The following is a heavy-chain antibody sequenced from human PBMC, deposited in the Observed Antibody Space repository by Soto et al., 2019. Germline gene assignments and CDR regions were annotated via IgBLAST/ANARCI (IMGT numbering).Heavy chain of an antibody. CDR2: ISYDGSNK. V-gene: IGHV3-30-3*01. J-gene: IGHJ4*02. D-gene: IGHD2-15*01. Sequence: QVQLVESGGGVVQPGRSLRLSCAASGFTFSSYAMHWLRQAPGKGLEWVAVISYDGSNKYYADSVKGRFTISRDISKNTLYLQMNSLRAEDTAVYYCARAGGLLLDYWGQGTLVTVSS. CDR3: ARAGGLLLDY. CDR1: GFTFSSYA.